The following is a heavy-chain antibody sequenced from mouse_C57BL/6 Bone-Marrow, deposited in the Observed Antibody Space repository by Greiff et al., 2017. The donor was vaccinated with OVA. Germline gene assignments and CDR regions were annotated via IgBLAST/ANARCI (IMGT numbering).Heavy chain of an antibody. CDR2: SRNKANDYTT. CDR3: ARDAGYSNYVVFDY. CDR1: GFTFSDFY. D-gene: IGHD2-5*01. Sequence: EVQVVESGGGLVQSGRSLRLSCATSGFTFSDFYMEWVRQAPGKGLEWIAASRNKANDYTTEYSASVKGRFIVSRDTSQSILYLQMNALRAEDTAIYYCARDAGYSNYVVFDYWGQGTTLTVSS. V-gene: IGHV7-1*01. J-gene: IGHJ2*01.